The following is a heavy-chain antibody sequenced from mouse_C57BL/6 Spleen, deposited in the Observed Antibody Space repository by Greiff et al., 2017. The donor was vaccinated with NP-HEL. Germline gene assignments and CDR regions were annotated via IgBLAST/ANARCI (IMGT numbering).Heavy chain of an antibody. Sequence: VQLQQSGAELARPGASVKMSCTASGYNFTSYTMHWVKQRPGQGLEWIGYINPSSGDTKYTQKFKDKATLTADKSSSTAYMQLSSLTSEDSAVYYCARRRVYDGYPFDWGKGTTLT. J-gene: IGHJ2*01. V-gene: IGHV1-4*01. CDR1: GYNFTSYT. D-gene: IGHD2-3*01. CDR3: ARRRVYDGYPFD. CDR2: INPSSGDT.